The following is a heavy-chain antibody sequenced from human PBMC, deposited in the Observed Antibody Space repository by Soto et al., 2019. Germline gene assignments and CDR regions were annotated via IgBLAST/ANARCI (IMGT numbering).Heavy chain of an antibody. CDR3: AREKVGTTFFDN. V-gene: IGHV4-38-2*02. Sequence: PSETLSLTFSVSGFAISRGYYWSWVRQPPGKGLEWIGSIYPSVSSYHNPSLATRLRLSIDTSKNQFTLNLTSVTAADTALYFCAREKVGTTFFDNWGQGIQVTV. D-gene: IGHD1-1*01. CDR2: IYPSVSS. CDR1: GFAISRGYY. J-gene: IGHJ4*02.